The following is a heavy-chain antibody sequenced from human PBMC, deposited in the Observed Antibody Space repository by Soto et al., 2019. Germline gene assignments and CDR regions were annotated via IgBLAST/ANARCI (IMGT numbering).Heavy chain of an antibody. J-gene: IGHJ6*02. CDR2: INHSGST. V-gene: IGHV4-34*01. CDR3: ARGEVYYDSSGYYYGASYYYYYGMDV. D-gene: IGHD3-22*01. CDR1: GGSFSGYY. Sequence: SETLSLTCAVCGGSFSGYYWSWIRQPPGKGLEWIGEINHSGSTNYNPSLKSRVTISVDTSKNQFSLKLSSVTAADTAVYYCARGEVYYDSSGYYYGASYYYYYGMDVWGQGTTVTVSS.